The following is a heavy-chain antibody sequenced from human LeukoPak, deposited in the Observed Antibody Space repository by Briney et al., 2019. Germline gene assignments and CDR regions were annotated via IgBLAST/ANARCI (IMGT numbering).Heavy chain of an antibody. Sequence: SETLSLTCTVSGGSISSSSYYWGWIRQPPGKGLERIGSIYYSGSTYYNPSLKSRVTISVDTSKNQFSLKLSSVTAADTAVYYCARLKLWLAPGFKYNWFDPWGQGTLLTVSS. CDR1: GGSISSSSYY. D-gene: IGHD6-19*01. CDR2: IYYSGST. J-gene: IGHJ5*02. V-gene: IGHV4-39*01. CDR3: ARLKLWLAPGFKYNWFDP.